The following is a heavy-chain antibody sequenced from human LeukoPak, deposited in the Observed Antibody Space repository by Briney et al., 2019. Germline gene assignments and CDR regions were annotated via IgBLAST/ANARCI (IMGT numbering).Heavy chain of an antibody. CDR3: AREPPGSTMVRGKAGRTLAAFDI. CDR2: IYTSGST. Sequence: RTSETLSLTCTVSGGSISSGSYYWSWIRQPAGKGLEWIGRIYTSGSTNYNPSLKSRVTISVDTSKSQFSLKLSSVTAADTAVYYCAREPPGSTMVRGKAGRTLAAFDIWGQGTMVTVSS. J-gene: IGHJ3*02. CDR1: GGSISSGSYY. V-gene: IGHV4-61*02. D-gene: IGHD3-10*01.